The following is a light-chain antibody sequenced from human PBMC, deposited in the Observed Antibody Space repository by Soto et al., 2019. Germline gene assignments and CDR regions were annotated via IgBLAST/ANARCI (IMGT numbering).Light chain of an antibody. V-gene: IGLV2-23*02. Sequence: QSVLTQPASVSGSPGQSITISCTGTSSDVGSYNLVSWYQQHPGKASKLMIYEVSKRPSGVSNRFSGSKSGNTASLTISWLQAEDEADYYCCSYAGSSTFFYVFGTGSKVTVL. CDR3: CSYAGSSTFFYV. J-gene: IGLJ1*01. CDR2: EVS. CDR1: SSDVGSYNL.